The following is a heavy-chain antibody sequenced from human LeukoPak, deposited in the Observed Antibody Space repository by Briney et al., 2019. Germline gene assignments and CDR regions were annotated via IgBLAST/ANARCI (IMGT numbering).Heavy chain of an antibody. Sequence: ASVRVSCKASGYTFTSFDINWVRQATGQGLEWMGWINPNSGGTNYAQKFQGRVTMTRDTSISTAYMELSRLRSDDTAVYYCARGVGSWLYYFDYWGQGTLVTVSS. CDR3: ARGVGSWLYYFDY. CDR2: INPNSGGT. CDR1: GYTFTSFD. J-gene: IGHJ4*02. D-gene: IGHD6-13*01. V-gene: IGHV1-2*02.